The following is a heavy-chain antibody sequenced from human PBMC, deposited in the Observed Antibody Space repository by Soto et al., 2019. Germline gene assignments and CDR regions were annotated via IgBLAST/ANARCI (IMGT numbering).Heavy chain of an antibody. CDR3: ARMYNSGFYRPEGDYFFYGMDV. J-gene: IGHJ6*02. CDR2: FYYSGNT. CDR1: GDSISDYY. D-gene: IGHD6-19*01. V-gene: IGHV4-4*07. Sequence: NPSETLSLTCTVSGDSISDYYWSWIRQPAGKGLEWIGRFYYSGNTKSNPSLKSRVTMSADTSENQFSLSLRSVTAADSAIYYCARMYNSGFYRPEGDYFFYGMDVWGQGTTVTVSS.